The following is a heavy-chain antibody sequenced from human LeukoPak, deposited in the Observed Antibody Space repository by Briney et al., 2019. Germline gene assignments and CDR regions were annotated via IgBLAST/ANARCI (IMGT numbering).Heavy chain of an antibody. J-gene: IGHJ5*02. V-gene: IGHV1-69*04. CDR3: ARVVGGNGETNWFDP. Sequence: GASVKVSCKASGGTLSSYPIGWVRQAPGQGLEWMGRIIPFLAKADYSSNFQGRLTITADTSSKTVFMELNSLKFEDTAVYFCARVVGGNGETNWFDPWGQGTLVTVSA. CDR2: IIPFLAKA. D-gene: IGHD1-26*01. CDR1: GGTLSSYP.